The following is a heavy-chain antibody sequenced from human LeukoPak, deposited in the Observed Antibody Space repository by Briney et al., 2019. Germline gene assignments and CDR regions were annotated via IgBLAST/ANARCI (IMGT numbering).Heavy chain of an antibody. Sequence: GGSLRLSCQASGFTFYMYAMSWVRQAPGKGLEWVASMCGTAGCTFYPDSVKGRFTISRDNSKKLLYLRMNGLTAEDTAIYYCAKDRPNFHENSGHYYRRDGDSWGQGTLVTVSS. CDR3: AKDRPNFHENSGHYYRRDGDS. V-gene: IGHV3-23*01. J-gene: IGHJ5*01. CDR1: GFTFYMYA. D-gene: IGHD3-22*01. CDR2: MCGTAGCT.